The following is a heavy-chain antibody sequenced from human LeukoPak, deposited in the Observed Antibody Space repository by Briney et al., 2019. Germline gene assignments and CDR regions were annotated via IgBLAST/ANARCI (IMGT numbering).Heavy chain of an antibody. CDR1: GCSISSYY. J-gene: IGHJ4*02. D-gene: IGHD6-13*01. Sequence: SETLSLTCTVSGCSISSYYWSLIRQPPGKGPEGIGYIYNSGSTNYNPSFKSRVTISVDTSKNQFSLKLTSVTAADTAVYYCARGGASQQLERFDYWGQGTLVTVSS. CDR3: ARGGASQQLERFDY. CDR2: IYNSGST. V-gene: IGHV4-59*01.